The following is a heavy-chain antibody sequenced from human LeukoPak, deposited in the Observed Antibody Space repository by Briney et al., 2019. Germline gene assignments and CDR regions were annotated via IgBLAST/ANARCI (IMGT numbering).Heavy chain of an antibody. CDR2: INHSGST. CDR3: ARRSGSPLYFDY. D-gene: IGHD1-26*01. V-gene: IGHV4-34*01. J-gene: IGHJ4*02. CDR1: GGSFSGYY. Sequence: SETLSLTCAVYGGSFSGYYWSWIRQPPGKGLEWIGEINHSGSTDYNPSLKSRVTISVDTSKNQFSLKLSSVTAADTAVYYCARRSGSPLYFDYWGQGTLVTVSS.